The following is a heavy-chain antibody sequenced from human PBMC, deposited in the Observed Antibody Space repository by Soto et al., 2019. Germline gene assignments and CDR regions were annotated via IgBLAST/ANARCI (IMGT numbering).Heavy chain of an antibody. V-gene: IGHV1-69*06. J-gene: IGHJ5*02. D-gene: IGHD3-10*01. CDR3: ARDLRWFGCRGGFDP. CDR2: IIPIFSTA. Sequence: QVQLVQSGAEVKKPGSSVKVSCKASGGTFNSYAISWVRQAPGQGLEWMGGIIPIFSTANYAQKFQGRVTMTGGKDTRTDYMELSGLRYEDRAVYYGARDLRWFGCRGGFDPWGQGSLVTVSS. CDR1: GGTFNSYA.